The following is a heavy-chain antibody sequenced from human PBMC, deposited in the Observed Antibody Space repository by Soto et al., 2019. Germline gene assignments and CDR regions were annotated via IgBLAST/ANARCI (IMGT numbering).Heavy chain of an antibody. V-gene: IGHV4-39*01. CDR1: GGSISSSSYC. Sequence: PSETLSLTCTVSGGSISSSSYCWGWIRQPPGKGLEWIGSIYYSGSTYYNPSLKSRVTISVDTSKNQFSLKLSSVTAADTAVYYCARHYAGYSSSWFDYWGQGTLVTVSS. J-gene: IGHJ4*02. CDR3: ARHYAGYSSSWFDY. CDR2: IYYSGST. D-gene: IGHD6-13*01.